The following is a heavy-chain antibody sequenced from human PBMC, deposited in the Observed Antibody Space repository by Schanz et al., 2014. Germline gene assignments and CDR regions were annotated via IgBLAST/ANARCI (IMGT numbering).Heavy chain of an antibody. CDR1: GYPFTNYY. J-gene: IGHJ4*02. V-gene: IGHV1-46*01. D-gene: IGHD2-2*03. CDR2: VNPGGGST. Sequence: QVHLEQSGPEVKKPGASVKLSCRASGYPFTNYYIHWVRQAPGRGLEWMGIVNPGGGSTSVAQRFQTRVTLTRDTSAGTAYLGLTRLRCEDTAVYYCARGSLAGYVALLMAANDYWGQGTLLTVSS. CDR3: ARGSLAGYVALLMAANDY.